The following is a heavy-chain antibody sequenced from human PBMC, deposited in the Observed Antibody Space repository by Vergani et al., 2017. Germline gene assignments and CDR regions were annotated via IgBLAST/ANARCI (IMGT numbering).Heavy chain of an antibody. CDR2: ISSSSSYI. Sequence: EVQLVESGGGLVKPGGSLRLSCAASGFTFSSYSMNWVRQAPGKGLEWVSSISSSSSYIYDADSVKGRFTISRDNAKNSLYLQMNSLRAEDTAGYYCARITYYSDSSGEDWFDAWGQGTLVTVSS. V-gene: IGHV3-21*01. J-gene: IGHJ5*02. D-gene: IGHD3-22*01. CDR1: GFTFSSYS. CDR3: ARITYYSDSSGEDWFDA.